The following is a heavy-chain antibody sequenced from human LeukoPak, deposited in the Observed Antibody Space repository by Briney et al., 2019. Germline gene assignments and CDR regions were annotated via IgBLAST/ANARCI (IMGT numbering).Heavy chain of an antibody. CDR1: GFTFSSYA. D-gene: IGHD3-10*01. Sequence: GGSLRLSCAASGFTFSSYAMSWVRQAPGKGLEWVSAISGSGGSTYYADSVKGRFTISRDNSKNTPYLQMNSLRAEDTAVYYCAKGLPVRGVIPYYFDYWGQGTLVTVSS. CDR2: ISGSGGST. J-gene: IGHJ4*02. V-gene: IGHV3-23*01. CDR3: AKGLPVRGVIPYYFDY.